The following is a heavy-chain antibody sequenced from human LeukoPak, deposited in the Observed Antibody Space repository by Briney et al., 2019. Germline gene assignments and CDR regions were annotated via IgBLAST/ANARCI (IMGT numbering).Heavy chain of an antibody. V-gene: IGHV1-46*01. Sequence: GASVKVPCKASGYTFIHHWMHWVRQAPGQGLEWVGLINPTGTTTLYAQKFQGRITLTRDMSATTDFMELSSLRSEDTAVYYCARQERASSSWYSVYYYYYMDVWGKGTTVTISS. CDR1: GYTFIHHW. CDR3: ARQERASSSWYSVYYYYYMDV. CDR2: INPTGTTT. D-gene: IGHD6-13*01. J-gene: IGHJ6*03.